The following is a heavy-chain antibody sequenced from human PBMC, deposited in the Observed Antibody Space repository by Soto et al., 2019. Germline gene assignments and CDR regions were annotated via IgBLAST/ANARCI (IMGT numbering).Heavy chain of an antibody. CDR1: GGSISRGGYY. Sequence: PSETLSLTCTVSGGSISRGGYYWSWIRQHPGKGLEWIGYIYYSGSTYYNPSLKSRVTISVDTSKNQFSLKLSSVTAADTAVYYCARGYGSGSYLVRLSFKWFDPWGQGTLVTLSS. V-gene: IGHV4-31*03. J-gene: IGHJ5*02. CDR3: ARGYGSGSYLVRLSFKWFDP. CDR2: IYYSGST. D-gene: IGHD3-10*01.